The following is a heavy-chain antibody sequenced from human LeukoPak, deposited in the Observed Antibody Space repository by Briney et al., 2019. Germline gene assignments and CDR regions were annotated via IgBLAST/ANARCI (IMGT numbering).Heavy chain of an antibody. CDR1: GFTFDDYA. J-gene: IGHJ4*02. CDR3: AKSSSGVFDY. D-gene: IGHD6-19*01. CDR2: ISWNSGSI. V-gene: IGHV3-9*01. Sequence: PGGSLRLSCAASGFTFDDYAMHWVRQAPGKGLEWVSGISWNSGSIGYADSVKGRFTISRDNAKNSLYLQMNSLRAEDTALYYCAKSSSGVFDYWGQGTLVTVSS.